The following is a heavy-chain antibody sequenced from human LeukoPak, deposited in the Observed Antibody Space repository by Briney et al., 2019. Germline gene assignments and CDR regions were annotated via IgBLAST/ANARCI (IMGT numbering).Heavy chain of an antibody. Sequence: GGSLRLSCKGSGYSFTSYWIGWVRQMPGKGLEWMGIIYPGDSDTRYSPSFQGQVTISADKSISTAYLQWSSLKASDTSMYYCARLRLGFLWNPNDYWGQGTLVTVSS. J-gene: IGHJ4*02. CDR2: IYPGDSDT. CDR1: GYSFTSYW. CDR3: ARLRLGFLWNPNDY. D-gene: IGHD1-1*01. V-gene: IGHV5-51*01.